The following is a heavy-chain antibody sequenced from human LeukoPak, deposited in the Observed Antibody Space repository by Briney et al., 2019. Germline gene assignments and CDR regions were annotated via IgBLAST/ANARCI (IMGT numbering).Heavy chain of an antibody. Sequence: GGSLRLSCAASGFTFSSYWMSWVRQAPGKGLEWVANIKQDGSEKYYVDSVKGRFTISRDNAKNSLYLQMNSLRAEDTAVYYCVSEPYYDSRGYSDYWGQGTLVTVSS. J-gene: IGHJ4*02. CDR2: IKQDGSEK. D-gene: IGHD3-22*01. CDR1: GFTFSSYW. CDR3: VSEPYYDSRGYSDY. V-gene: IGHV3-7*01.